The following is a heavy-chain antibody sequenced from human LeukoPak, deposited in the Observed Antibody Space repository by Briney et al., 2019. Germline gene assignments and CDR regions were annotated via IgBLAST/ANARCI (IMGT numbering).Heavy chain of an antibody. D-gene: IGHD1-14*01. CDR3: ARGVEPLAANTLAY. Sequence: GGSLRLSCAASGFTVITNDMTWVRQAPGKGLEWVSFLYSDGNTKYADSVQGRLTISRDNSKNTLYLEMNSLSPDDTAVYYCARGVEPLAANTLAYWGQGTLVTVSP. CDR2: LYSDGNT. V-gene: IGHV3-53*01. J-gene: IGHJ4*02. CDR1: GFTVITND.